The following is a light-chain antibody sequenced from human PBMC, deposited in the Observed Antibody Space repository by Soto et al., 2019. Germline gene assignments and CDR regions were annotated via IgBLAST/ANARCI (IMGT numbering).Light chain of an antibody. CDR1: SSDVGGFNY. Sequence: QSALTQPASVSGSPGQSITTSCTGTSSDVGGFNYVSWYQQHPGKAPKLMIYDVTNRPSGVSYRFSGSKSGTTASLTISGLQAEDEAEYYCNSYTSSSTYVFGTGTKLTVL. V-gene: IGLV2-14*03. CDR3: NSYTSSSTYV. J-gene: IGLJ1*01. CDR2: DVT.